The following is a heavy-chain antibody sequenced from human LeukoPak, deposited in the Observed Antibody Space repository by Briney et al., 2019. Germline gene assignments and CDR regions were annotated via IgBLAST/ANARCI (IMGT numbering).Heavy chain of an antibody. D-gene: IGHD1-26*01. CDR3: AKDRMGAARDYFDY. CDR2: ISGSGGST. Sequence: AGGSLSRYCAASGFTFSSYAMSWVRQAPGKGLEWVSAISGSGGSTYYADSVKGRFTISRDNSKNTLYLQMNSLRAEDTAVYYCAKDRMGAARDYFDYWGQGTLVTVSS. J-gene: IGHJ4*02. V-gene: IGHV3-23*01. CDR1: GFTFSSYA.